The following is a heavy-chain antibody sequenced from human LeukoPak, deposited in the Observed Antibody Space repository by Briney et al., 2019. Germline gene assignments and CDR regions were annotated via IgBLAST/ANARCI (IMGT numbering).Heavy chain of an antibody. CDR3: ARVADEALIYGEADYFDY. J-gene: IGHJ4*02. CDR2: IYSSGST. D-gene: IGHD3-3*01. CDR1: SGSISGYY. Sequence: SETLSLTCTVSSGSISGYYWSWIRQPAGKGLEWIGRIYSSGSTKYNPSLMSRVSMSVDTSKNQFSLRLPSVTAADTAVYYCARVADEALIYGEADYFDYWGQGTLVTVSS. V-gene: IGHV4-4*07.